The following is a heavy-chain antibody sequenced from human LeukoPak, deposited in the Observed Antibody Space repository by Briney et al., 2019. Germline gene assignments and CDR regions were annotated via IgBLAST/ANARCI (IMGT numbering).Heavy chain of an antibody. J-gene: IGHJ4*02. D-gene: IGHD6-13*01. Sequence: SETLSLTCTVSGGSISSITDYWGWVRHSPGKGLEWIGSIYYSGSASYNPPLKSRVTISVDTSKNQFSLKLSSVTAADTAIYCARGVVAAAGRTFDFWGQGTLVTVSS. V-gene: IGHV4-39*07. CDR3: ARGVVAAAGRTFDF. CDR2: IYYSGSA. CDR1: GGSISSITDY.